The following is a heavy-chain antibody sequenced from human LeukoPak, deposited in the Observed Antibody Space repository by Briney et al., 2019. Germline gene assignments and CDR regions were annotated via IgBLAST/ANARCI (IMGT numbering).Heavy chain of an antibody. CDR3: AKDRDGQGVFPDS. Sequence: PGGSLRLSCAASGFAFSSYAMTWVRQAPGRGLEWVSAISGSGGITYYADSVRGRFTISRGNSKNTLNLQMNSLGAEDTAVYYCAKDRDGQGVFPDSWGQGTLVTVSS. V-gene: IGHV3-23*01. D-gene: IGHD3-10*01. CDR1: GFAFSSYA. CDR2: ISGSGGIT. J-gene: IGHJ4*02.